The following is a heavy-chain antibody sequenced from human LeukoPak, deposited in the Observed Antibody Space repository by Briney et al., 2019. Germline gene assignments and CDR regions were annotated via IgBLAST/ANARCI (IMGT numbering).Heavy chain of an antibody. D-gene: IGHD3-22*01. Sequence: PGGSLRLSCEASGFTFSNYAMSWVRQAPGKGLEWVSGISGSGDNTYYADSVKGRFTISRDNSKNTLYVQVNSLGTEDTAAYYCAKGSYYDSSGSFYFGYWGQGTLVTVSS. V-gene: IGHV3-23*01. CDR1: GFTFSNYA. J-gene: IGHJ4*02. CDR3: AKGSYYDSSGSFYFGY. CDR2: ISGSGDNT.